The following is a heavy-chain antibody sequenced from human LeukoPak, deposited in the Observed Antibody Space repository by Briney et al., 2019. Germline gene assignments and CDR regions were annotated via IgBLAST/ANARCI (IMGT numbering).Heavy chain of an antibody. J-gene: IGHJ4*02. CDR1: GFTFSKYG. Sequence: GESLRLSCAASGFTFSKYGMHWVRQAPGKGLEWVALIWYDGQNKYYADSVKGRFNISRDDSKSILFLQMNDLRAEDTALYFCAREWGLIAVAGGPGYWGQGTPVTVSS. D-gene: IGHD6-19*01. V-gene: IGHV3-33*01. CDR3: AREWGLIAVAGGPGY. CDR2: IWYDGQNK.